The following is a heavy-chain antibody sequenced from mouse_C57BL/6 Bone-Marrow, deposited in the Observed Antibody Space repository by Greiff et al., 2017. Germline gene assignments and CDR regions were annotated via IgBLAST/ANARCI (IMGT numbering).Heavy chain of an antibody. V-gene: IGHV1-77*01. CDR2: IGPENGNT. Sequence: VQLQQSGAELVRPGASVKISCKASGYTFTDYSMHWVKQRPEQGLEWIGMIGPENGNTYYNPKFKGKATMTADKSSSTAYLQLGRLTSEDSALSVCDIDGLGRGVVDYRGEGSSVTVSS. D-gene: IGHD4-1*01. CDR3: DIDGLGRGVVDY. CDR1: GYTFTDYS. J-gene: IGHJ2*02.